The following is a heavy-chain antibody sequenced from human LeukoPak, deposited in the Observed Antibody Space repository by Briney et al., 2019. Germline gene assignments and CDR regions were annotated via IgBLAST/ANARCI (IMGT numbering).Heavy chain of an antibody. Sequence: PGGSLRLSCAASGFTFSSYSMNWVRQAPGKGLEWVSSISSSSSYIYYADSVKGRFTISRDNAKNSLYLQMNSLRAEDTAVYYCARDFRYCGGDCNYWGQGTLVTVSS. D-gene: IGHD2-21*01. J-gene: IGHJ4*02. CDR1: GFTFSSYS. V-gene: IGHV3-21*01. CDR2: ISSSSSYI. CDR3: ARDFRYCGGDCNY.